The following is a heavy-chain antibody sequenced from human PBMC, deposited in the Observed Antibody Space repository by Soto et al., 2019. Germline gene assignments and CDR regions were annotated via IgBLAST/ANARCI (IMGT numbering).Heavy chain of an antibody. CDR1: GFTFSYYW. CDR2: IHSDGSST. D-gene: IGHD1-26*01. V-gene: IGHV3-74*01. Sequence: EVQLVESGGGLVRPGGSLRLSCAASGFTFSYYWMHWVRQAPGKGLVWVSRIHSDGSSTTYADFVKGRFIISRDNARNTMDLQMNSVRVEDTAVYYCARGDRGAFDLWGQGTVGTVSS. J-gene: IGHJ3*01. CDR3: ARGDRGAFDL.